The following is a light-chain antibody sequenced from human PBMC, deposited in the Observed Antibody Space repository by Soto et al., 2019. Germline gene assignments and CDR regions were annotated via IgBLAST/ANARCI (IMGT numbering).Light chain of an antibody. CDR1: QSVSSSY. CDR3: QHYNNWIAS. V-gene: IGKV3-20*01. J-gene: IGKJ4*01. CDR2: RTS. Sequence: EIVLTQSPGTLSLSPGERATLSCRASQSVSSSYLAWYQQKPGQAPRLLIYRTSNRATGIPDRFSGSGSGTDFTLTISRLEPEDFAVYYCQHYNNWIASFGGGTKVEIK.